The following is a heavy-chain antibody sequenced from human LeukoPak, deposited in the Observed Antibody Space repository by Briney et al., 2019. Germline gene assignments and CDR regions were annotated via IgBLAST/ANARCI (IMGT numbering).Heavy chain of an antibody. CDR2: IYYSGST. CDR1: GGSISSYY. V-gene: IGHV4-59*05. Sequence: SETLSLTCTVSGGSISSYYWSWIRQPPGKGLEWIGSIYYSGSTYYNPSLKSRVTISVDTSKNQFSLKLSSVTAADTAVYYCARLEYYDFWSGYPADYWGQGTLVTVSS. J-gene: IGHJ4*02. D-gene: IGHD3-3*01. CDR3: ARLEYYDFWSGYPADY.